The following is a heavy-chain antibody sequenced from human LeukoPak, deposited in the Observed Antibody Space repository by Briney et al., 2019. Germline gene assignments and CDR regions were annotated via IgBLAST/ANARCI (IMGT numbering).Heavy chain of an antibody. CDR1: GGSISSYY. CDR2: IYYSGST. J-gene: IGHJ1*01. D-gene: IGHD6-13*01. Sequence: SETLSLTCTVYGGSISSYYWSWIRQPPGKGLEWIVYIYYSGSTNSNPSLKSRVTISVDTSKNQFSLKLSSVTAADTAVYYCARVSGSSWSAEYFQHWGQGTLVTVSS. CDR3: ARVSGSSWSAEYFQH. V-gene: IGHV4-59*01.